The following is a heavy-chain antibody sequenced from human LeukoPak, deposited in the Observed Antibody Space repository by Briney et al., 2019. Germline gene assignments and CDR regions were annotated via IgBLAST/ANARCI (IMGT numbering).Heavy chain of an antibody. J-gene: IGHJ4*02. CDR2: ISTYNGNT. V-gene: IGHV1-18*01. CDR1: GYTFTSYG. D-gene: IGHD3-10*01. Sequence: ASMKVSCKASGYTFTSYGITRVRQAPGQGLEWMGYISTYNGNTKYAQKLQGRVTMTTDTSSTTAYMELRSLTSDDTAVYYCARGQFGQPSFDYWGQGTLLTVSS. CDR3: ARGQFGQPSFDY.